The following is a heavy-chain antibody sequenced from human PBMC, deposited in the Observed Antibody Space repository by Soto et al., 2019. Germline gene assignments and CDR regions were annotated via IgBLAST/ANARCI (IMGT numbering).Heavy chain of an antibody. J-gene: IGHJ1*01. V-gene: IGHV1-18*01. CDR1: GYTFTNYG. D-gene: IGHD6-13*01. CDR3: ARGGSSWSAEYYQH. Sequence: QVQLVQSGAEVKKPGASVKVSCKASGYTFTNYGISWVRQAPGQGPEWMGWISGYNGQTKYLQNLQGRVTMTTDTSTSTAYMELRSLQFDDTAVYYCARGGSSWSAEYYQHWGQGTLVIVSS. CDR2: ISGYNGQT.